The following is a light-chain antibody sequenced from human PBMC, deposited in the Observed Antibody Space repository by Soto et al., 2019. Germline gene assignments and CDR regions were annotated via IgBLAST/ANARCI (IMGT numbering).Light chain of an antibody. J-gene: IGKJ1*01. V-gene: IGKV3-20*01. CDR3: QQYGSSPLT. CDR1: QSVSSN. Sequence: EIVMTQSPATLSVSPGERATLSCRASQSVSSNLAWYQQKPGQAPRLLIYGASSRATGIPDRFSGSGSGTDFTLTISRLDPEDFALFFCQQYGSSPLTFGQGTKVDI. CDR2: GAS.